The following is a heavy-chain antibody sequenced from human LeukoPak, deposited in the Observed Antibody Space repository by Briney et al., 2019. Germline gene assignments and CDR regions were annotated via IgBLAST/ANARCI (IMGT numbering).Heavy chain of an antibody. J-gene: IGHJ5*02. CDR1: GYTFTSYD. CDR2: MNPNSGNT. Sequence: ASVKVSCKASGYTFTSYDINWVRPATGQGLEWMGWMNPNSGNTGYAQKFHGRVTMTRNTSISTAYMELSSLRSEDTAVYYCARWRTGPVTDGFDPWGQGTLVTVSS. V-gene: IGHV1-8*01. D-gene: IGHD1-1*01. CDR3: ARWRTGPVTDGFDP.